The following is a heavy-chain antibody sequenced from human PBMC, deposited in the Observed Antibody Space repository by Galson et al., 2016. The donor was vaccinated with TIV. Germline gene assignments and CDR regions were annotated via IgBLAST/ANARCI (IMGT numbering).Heavy chain of an antibody. J-gene: IGHJ4*02. CDR2: IIPIFNTA. CDR1: GGTSRSYA. CDR3: ARASHIVVAIDSRGAFDI. V-gene: IGHV1-69*05. Sequence: SVKVSCKASGGTSRSYAISWVRQAPGQGLEWMGGIIPIFNTAKYAQKFQGRVTVTTDESTSTAYMELSSLRVEDTAVYYCARASHIVVAIDSRGAFDIWGQGTLVTVSS. D-gene: IGHD2-21*01.